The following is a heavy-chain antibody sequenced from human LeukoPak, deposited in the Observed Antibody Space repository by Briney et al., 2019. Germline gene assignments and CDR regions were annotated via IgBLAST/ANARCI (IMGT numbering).Heavy chain of an antibody. CDR1: GGSISSSSYY. Sequence: SETLSLTCTVSGGSISSSSYYCGWIRQPPGRGLECIGSIYYSGSTYYNPSLKSRVNISIDTSKNQFSLKLSSVTAADTAVYYCARFNSGSYQHYFDYWGQGTLVTVSS. J-gene: IGHJ4*02. CDR2: IYYSGST. D-gene: IGHD1-26*01. CDR3: ARFNSGSYQHYFDY. V-gene: IGHV4-39*07.